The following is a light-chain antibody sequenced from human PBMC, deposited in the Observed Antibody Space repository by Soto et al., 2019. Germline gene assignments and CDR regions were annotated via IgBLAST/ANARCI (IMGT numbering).Light chain of an antibody. CDR3: QQYNTSPLT. CDR1: QSVSSSY. Sequence: EIVLTQSPGTLSLSPGERATFSCRASQSVSSSYIAWYQQKRGQAPRRLIYGASIRATGIPDRFSGSGSGTDFTLTISRMETEDFAMYYCQQYNTSPLTFGQGTKVDIK. CDR2: GAS. J-gene: IGKJ1*01. V-gene: IGKV3-20*01.